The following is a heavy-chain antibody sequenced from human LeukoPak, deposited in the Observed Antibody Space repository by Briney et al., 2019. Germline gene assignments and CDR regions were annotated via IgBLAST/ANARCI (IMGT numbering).Heavy chain of an antibody. J-gene: IGHJ4*02. V-gene: IGHV3-9*01. CDR1: GFTFDDYA. CDR3: AKEGDGYNFPGY. CDR2: ISWNSGSI. Sequence: QPGRSLRLSCAASGFTFDDYAMHWVRQAPGKGLEWVSGISWNSGSIGYADSVKGRFTISRDNAKNSLYLQMNSLRAEDTALYYCAKEGDGYNFPGYWGQGTLVTVSS. D-gene: IGHD5-24*01.